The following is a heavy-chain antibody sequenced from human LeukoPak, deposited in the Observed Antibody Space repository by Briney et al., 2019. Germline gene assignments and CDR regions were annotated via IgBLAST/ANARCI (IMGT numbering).Heavy chain of an antibody. CDR3: ARDRGSSPYYYYYMDV. D-gene: IGHD6-6*01. V-gene: IGHV4-61*02. CDR1: GGSISSGSYY. J-gene: IGHJ6*03. Sequence: SQTLSLTCTASGGSISSGSYYWSWIRQPAGKGLEWIGRIYTSGSTNYNPSLKSRVTISVDTSKNQFSLKLSSVTAADTAVYYCARDRGSSPYYYYYMDVWGKGTTVTVSS. CDR2: IYTSGST.